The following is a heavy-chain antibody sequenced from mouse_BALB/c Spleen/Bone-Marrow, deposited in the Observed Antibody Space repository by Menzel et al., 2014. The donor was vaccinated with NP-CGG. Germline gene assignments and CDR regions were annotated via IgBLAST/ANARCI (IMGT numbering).Heavy chain of an antibody. D-gene: IGHD1-2*01. V-gene: IGHV1S56*01. Sequence: QVQLQQPGVERVKPGASVKLSCKASGNTFTSYDINWVRQRPEQGLEWIGWIFPGDSTTKYNEKFKGKATLSTDKSSSTVHMQLSRLTSEDSAVYFCVRSRLRDWYFDVWGAGTTVTISS. CDR2: IFPGDSTT. CDR1: GNTFTSYD. CDR3: VRSRLRDWYFDV. J-gene: IGHJ1*01.